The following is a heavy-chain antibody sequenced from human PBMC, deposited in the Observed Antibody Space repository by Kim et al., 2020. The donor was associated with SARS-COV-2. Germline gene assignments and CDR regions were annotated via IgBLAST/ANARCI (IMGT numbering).Heavy chain of an antibody. CDR1: GGSVNTGVYF. Sequence: SETLSLTCTVSGGSVNTGVYFWTWIRQTPGQGLEWLGDVSFTGTTTYSPSLRSRVTMSVDSSKNQFSLNLESVTAADTAVYYCAGEYGNYG. V-gene: IGHV4-61*08. D-gene: IGHD3-10*01. CDR2: VSFTGTT. J-gene: IGHJ6*01. CDR3: AGEYGNYG.